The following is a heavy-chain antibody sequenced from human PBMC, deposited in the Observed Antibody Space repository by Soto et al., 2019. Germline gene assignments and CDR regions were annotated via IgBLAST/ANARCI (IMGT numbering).Heavy chain of an antibody. V-gene: IGHV3-30*04. CDR1: GFTFSSYA. CDR2: ISYDGSNK. CDR3: ARDHAVAMYVGAFDI. D-gene: IGHD6-19*01. J-gene: IGHJ3*02. Sequence: GGSLRLSCAASGFTFSSYAMHWVRQAPGKGLEWVAVISYDGSNKYYADSGKGRFTISRDNSKNTLYLQMNSLRAEDTAVYYCARDHAVAMYVGAFDIWGQGTMVTVSS.